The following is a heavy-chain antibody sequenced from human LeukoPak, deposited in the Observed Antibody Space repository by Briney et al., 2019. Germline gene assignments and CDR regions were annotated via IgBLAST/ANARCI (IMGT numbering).Heavy chain of an antibody. D-gene: IGHD6-19*01. CDR1: GYTFTSYG. V-gene: IGHV1-69*13. CDR2: IIPIFGTA. CDR3: ARGLGLELSGWYPY. Sequence: GASVKVSCKASGYTFTSYGISWVRQAPGQGLEWMGGIIPIFGTANYAQKFQGRVTITADESTSTAYMELSSLRSEDTAMYYCARGLGLELSGWYPYWGQGTLVTVSS. J-gene: IGHJ4*02.